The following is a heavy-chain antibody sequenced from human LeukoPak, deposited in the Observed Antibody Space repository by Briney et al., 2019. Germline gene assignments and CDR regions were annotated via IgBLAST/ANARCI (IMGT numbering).Heavy chain of an antibody. Sequence: SETLSLTCAVYGGSFSGYYWSWLRQPPGKGLEWIGEINHSGSTNYNPSLKSRVTISVDTSKNQFSLKLSSVTAADTAVYYCASLSIREGWFDPWGQGTLVTVSS. D-gene: IGHD6-6*01. CDR2: INHSGST. J-gene: IGHJ5*02. V-gene: IGHV4-34*01. CDR3: ASLSIREGWFDP. CDR1: GGSFSGYY.